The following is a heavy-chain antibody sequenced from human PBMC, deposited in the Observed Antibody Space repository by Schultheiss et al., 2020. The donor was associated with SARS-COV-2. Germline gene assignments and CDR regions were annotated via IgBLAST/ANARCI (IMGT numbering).Heavy chain of an antibody. D-gene: IGHD3-22*01. CDR2: IYYSGST. V-gene: IGHV4-59*01. CDR1: GGSFSGYY. J-gene: IGHJ6*02. CDR3: AIGDYYDSSGYYYVGYYYGMDV. Sequence: SETLSLTCAVYGGSFSGYYWSWIRQPPGKGLEWIGYIYYSGSTNYNPSLKSRVTISVDTSKNQFSLKLSSVTAADTAVYYCAIGDYYDSSGYYYVGYYYGMDVWGQGTAVTVSS.